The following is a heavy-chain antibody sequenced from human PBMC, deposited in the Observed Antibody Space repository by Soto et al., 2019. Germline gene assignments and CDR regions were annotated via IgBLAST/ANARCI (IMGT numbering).Heavy chain of an antibody. V-gene: IGHV3-23*01. CDR3: AKKRGGVVVPAANYYYYGMDV. J-gene: IGHJ6*02. CDR2: ISGSGGST. CDR1: GFTFSSYA. Sequence: GGSLRLSCAASGFTFSSYAMSWVRQAPGKGLECVSAISGSGGSTYYADSVKGRFTISRDNSKNTLYLQMNSLRAEDTAVYYCAKKRGGVVVPAANYYYYGMDVWGQGTTVTVSS. D-gene: IGHD2-2*01.